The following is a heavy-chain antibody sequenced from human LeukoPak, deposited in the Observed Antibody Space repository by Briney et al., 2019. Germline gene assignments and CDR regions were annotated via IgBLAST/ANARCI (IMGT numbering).Heavy chain of an antibody. CDR3: ACTTKGSWHDDAFDI. CDR2: IYTSGST. Sequence: SETLSLTCTVSGGSISSYYWSWIRQPAGKGLEWIGRIYTSGSTNYNPSLKSRVTMSVDTSKNQFSLKLSSVTAAETAVYYCACTTKGSWHDDAFDIWGQGTMVTASS. J-gene: IGHJ3*02. V-gene: IGHV4-4*07. CDR1: GGSISSYY. D-gene: IGHD6-13*01.